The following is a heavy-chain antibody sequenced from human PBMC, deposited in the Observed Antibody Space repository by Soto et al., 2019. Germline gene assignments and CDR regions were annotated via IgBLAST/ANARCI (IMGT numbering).Heavy chain of an antibody. CDR3: AKEGVRGVITYYFDY. J-gene: IGHJ4*02. D-gene: IGHD3-10*01. V-gene: IGHV3-30*18. Sequence: PGGSLRPSCAASGFTFSSYGMHWVRQAPGKGLEWVAVISYDGSNKYYADSVKGRLTISRDNSKNTLYLQMNSLRAEDTAVYYCAKEGVRGVITYYFDYWGQGTLVTVSS. CDR2: ISYDGSNK. CDR1: GFTFSSYG.